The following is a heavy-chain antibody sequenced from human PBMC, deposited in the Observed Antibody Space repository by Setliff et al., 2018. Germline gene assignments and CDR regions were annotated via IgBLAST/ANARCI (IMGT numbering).Heavy chain of an antibody. J-gene: IGHJ6*03. CDR1: GFSLRSYA. CDR3: ARGDYSDSRLVAGYNYFYFMDV. Sequence: GGSLRLSCVASGFSLRSYAMHWVRQSPGKGLAWVAVISSDGGTEFYADSVKGRFTVSRDNSRSTISLQMNSLMTDDTGLYFCARGDYSDSRLVAGYNYFYFMDVWGKGTTVTVSS. V-gene: IGHV3-30-3*01. D-gene: IGHD4-17*01. CDR2: ISSDGGTE.